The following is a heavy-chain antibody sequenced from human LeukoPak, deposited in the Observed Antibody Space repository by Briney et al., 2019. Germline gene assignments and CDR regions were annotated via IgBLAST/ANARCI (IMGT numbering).Heavy chain of an antibody. CDR1: GFTFSSYV. V-gene: IGHV3-30*02. D-gene: IGHD3-10*01. CDR3: ARILLWFGELDI. Sequence: PGGSLRLSCAASGFTFSSYVMSWVRQAPGKGLEWVSFTRFDGKNKYYADSVKGRFTISKDSSKNTLYLQMNSLRAEDTAVYYCARILLWFGELDIWGQGTMVTVSS. J-gene: IGHJ3*02. CDR2: TRFDGKNK.